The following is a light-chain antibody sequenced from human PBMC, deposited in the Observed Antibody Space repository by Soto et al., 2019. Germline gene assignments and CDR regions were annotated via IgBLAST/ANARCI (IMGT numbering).Light chain of an antibody. Sequence: ENVLTQSPGTLSLSPGERATLSCRASQSVTNNFFAWYQQKPGQAPRLLIYGISSRATGIPDRFSGSGSGTDFTLTISRLEPEDFVVYYCQQYITLRHTFGQGTKLEVK. CDR3: QQYITLRHT. CDR2: GIS. CDR1: QSVTNNF. V-gene: IGKV3-20*01. J-gene: IGKJ2*01.